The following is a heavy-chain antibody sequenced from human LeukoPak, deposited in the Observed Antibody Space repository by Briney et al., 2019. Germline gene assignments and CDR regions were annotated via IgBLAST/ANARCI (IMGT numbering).Heavy chain of an antibody. CDR3: ARGTGDPSLDY. CDR1: GFTFRSYE. Sequence: GGSLTLSCAASGFTFRSYEMNWVRQAPGKGLEGVSYISSSGSTIYYADSVKGRFTISRDNAKNSLYLRMNSLRAEDTAVYYCARGTGDPSLDYWGQGTLVTVSS. D-gene: IGHD3-10*01. V-gene: IGHV3-48*03. J-gene: IGHJ4*02. CDR2: ISSSGSTI.